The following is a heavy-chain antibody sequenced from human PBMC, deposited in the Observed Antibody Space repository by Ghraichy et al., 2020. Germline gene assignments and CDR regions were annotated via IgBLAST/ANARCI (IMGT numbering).Heavy chain of an antibody. V-gene: IGHV3-23*01. CDR2: ITDNGGTT. J-gene: IGHJ1*01. Sequence: GGSLRLSCAASGFTFRTYAMSWVRQAPGKGLEWVSAITDNGGTTYDAESVKGRFTIYRDNSKNTLFLQMNSLRGEDTAVYYCAKFARDWPNEYLQHWGQGALVTVSS. CDR3: AKFARDWPNEYLQH. D-gene: IGHD3/OR15-3a*01. CDR1: GFTFRTYA.